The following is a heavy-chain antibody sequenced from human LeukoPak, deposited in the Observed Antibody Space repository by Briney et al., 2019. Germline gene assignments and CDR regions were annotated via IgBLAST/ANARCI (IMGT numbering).Heavy chain of an antibody. CDR2: ISAYNGNT. CDR1: GYTFPNYG. V-gene: IGHV1-18*01. CDR3: ARDVGWLVESPYFDY. D-gene: IGHD6-19*01. J-gene: IGHJ4*02. Sequence: ASVKVSCKASGYTFPNYGITWVRQAPGQGLEWMGWISAYNGNTKYAQKLQGRVTMTTDTSTSTAYMELRSLRSDDTAVYYCARDVGWLVESPYFDYWGQGTLVTVSS.